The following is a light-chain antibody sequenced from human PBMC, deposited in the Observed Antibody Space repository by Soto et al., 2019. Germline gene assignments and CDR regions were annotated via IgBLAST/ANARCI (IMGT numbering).Light chain of an antibody. Sequence: QLVLTQPPSASGTPGQRVTISCSGSSSNIGSNYVYWYQQLPGTAPKLLIYRNNQRPSGVPDRFSDSKSGTSASLAISGLRSEDEADYYCAAWDDSLSGSYVVFGGGTKLTVL. J-gene: IGLJ2*01. CDR3: AAWDDSLSGSYVV. V-gene: IGLV1-47*01. CDR1: SSNIGSNY. CDR2: RNN.